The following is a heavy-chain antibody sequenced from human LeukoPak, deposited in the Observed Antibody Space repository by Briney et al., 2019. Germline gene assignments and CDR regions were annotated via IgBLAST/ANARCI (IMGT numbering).Heavy chain of an antibody. Sequence: SVKVSCKASGGTFSSYAISWVRQAPGQGLEWMGGIIPIFGTANYAQKFRGRVTITTDESTSTAYMELSSLRSEDTAVYYCARAGVGSYYSYYDAFDIWGQGTMVTVSS. CDR2: IIPIFGTA. V-gene: IGHV1-69*05. CDR3: ARAGVGSYYSYYDAFDI. D-gene: IGHD1-26*01. J-gene: IGHJ3*02. CDR1: GGTFSSYA.